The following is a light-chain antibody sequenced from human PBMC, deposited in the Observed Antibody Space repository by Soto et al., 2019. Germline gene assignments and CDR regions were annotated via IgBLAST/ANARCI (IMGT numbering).Light chain of an antibody. CDR1: SSDVGAYNY. Sequence: QSALTQPRSVSGSPGQSVTISCTGTSSDVGAYNYVSWYQHHPGKAPKVMIYDVSERPSGVPDRFSGSKSDNKASLTISGLHADDEAYYYCCSYAGSYPWVFGGGTKLTVL. V-gene: IGLV2-11*01. CDR2: DVS. CDR3: CSYAGSYPWV. J-gene: IGLJ3*02.